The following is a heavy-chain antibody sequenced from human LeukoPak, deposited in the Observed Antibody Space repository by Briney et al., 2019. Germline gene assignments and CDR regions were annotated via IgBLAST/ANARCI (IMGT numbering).Heavy chain of an antibody. D-gene: IGHD3-10*01. V-gene: IGHV4-34*01. Sequence: SETLSLTCAVYGGSFSGYYWSWIRQPPGKGLEWIGEINHSGSTNYNPSLKSRVTISVDTSKNQFSLKLSSVTAADTAVYYCASSSITMVLNIWGQGTMVTVSS. CDR2: INHSGST. CDR1: GGSFSGYY. J-gene: IGHJ3*02. CDR3: ASSSITMVLNI.